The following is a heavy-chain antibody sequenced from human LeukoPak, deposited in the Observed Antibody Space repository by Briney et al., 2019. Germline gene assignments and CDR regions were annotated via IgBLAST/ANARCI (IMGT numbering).Heavy chain of an antibody. CDR1: GYTFSVYW. Sequence: ASVKVSCKASGYTFSVYWIHWGRLAPGQGPEWMGWSNPNSGGTTFAQKFQGRVTMTRDTSIGTAYMELSRLRSDDTAVYYCARGNNDYDILTGYFWFAPWGQGTLVTVSS. J-gene: IGHJ5*02. CDR3: ARGNNDYDILTGYFWFAP. D-gene: IGHD3-9*01. CDR2: SNPNSGGT. V-gene: IGHV1-2*02.